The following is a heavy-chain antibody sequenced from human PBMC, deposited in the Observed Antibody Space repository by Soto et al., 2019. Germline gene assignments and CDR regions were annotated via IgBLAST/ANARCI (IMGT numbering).Heavy chain of an antibody. CDR2: ISAYNGNT. V-gene: IGHV1-18*01. J-gene: IGHJ3*02. D-gene: IGHD6-6*01. Sequence: GASVKVSCKASGYTFTSYGISWVRQGPGQGLEWMGWISAYNGNTNYAQKFQGRVTMTRDTSTSTVYMELSSLRSEDTAVYYCARAVGFSSSGAFDIWGQGTMVTVSS. CDR1: GYTFTSYG. CDR3: ARAVGFSSSGAFDI.